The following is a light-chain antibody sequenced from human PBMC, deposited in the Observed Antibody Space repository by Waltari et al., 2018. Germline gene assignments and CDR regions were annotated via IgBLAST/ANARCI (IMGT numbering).Light chain of an antibody. CDR2: EDT. V-gene: IGLV3-10*01. Sequence: SNELTQPPSVSAAPGQTARTTCPGDARARKYAYWCQQKSGQAPVLVIYEDTKRPSGLPERFSGSTAGTMATLTISGAQVDDEAAYHCYTTDSSGNPIFGGGTKLTVL. J-gene: IGLJ2*01. CDR3: YTTDSSGNPI. CDR1: ARARKY.